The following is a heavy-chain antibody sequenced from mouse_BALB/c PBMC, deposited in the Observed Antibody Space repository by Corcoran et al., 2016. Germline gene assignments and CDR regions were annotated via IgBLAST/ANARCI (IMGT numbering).Heavy chain of an antibody. CDR3: ARAYYDFWSGHRHAFDI. Sequence: QVQLVQSGAEVKKPGASVKVSCKASGYTFTGYYMHWVRQAPGQGLEWMGWINPNSGGTNYAQKFQGWVTMTRDTSISTAYMELSRLRSDDTAVYYCARAYYDFWSGHRHAFDIWGQGTMVTVSS. V-gene: IGHV1-72*04. CDR1: GYTFTGYY. CDR2: INPNSGGT. D-gene: IGHD2-4*01. J-gene: IGHJ3*01.